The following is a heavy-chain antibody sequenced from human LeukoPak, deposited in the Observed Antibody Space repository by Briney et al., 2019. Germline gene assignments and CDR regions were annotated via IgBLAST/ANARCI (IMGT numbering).Heavy chain of an antibody. CDR2: ITVGNGNT. V-gene: IGHV1-3*01. CDR1: GYSFTNYA. D-gene: IGHD6-19*01. Sequence: ASVKVSCKASGYSFTNYAIHWVCQAPGQRREWMGGITVGNGNTKYSQKFQDRVTITRDTSANTVYMELSSLRSEDTAVYYCARDLKQFGGWLDYWGPGTLVTVSS. J-gene: IGHJ4*02. CDR3: ARDLKQFGGWLDY.